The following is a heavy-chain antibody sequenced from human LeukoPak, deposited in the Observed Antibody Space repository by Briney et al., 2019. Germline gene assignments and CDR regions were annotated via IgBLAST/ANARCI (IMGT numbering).Heavy chain of an antibody. CDR3: GTLDSGSDAFDI. D-gene: IGHD3-22*01. J-gene: IGHJ3*02. Sequence: GSLRLSCAASGFTFSSYSMNWVRQAPGKGLEWVSSISSSSYIYYADSVKGRFTISRDNAKNSLYLQMNSLRAEDTAVYYCGTLDSGSDAFDIWGQGTMVTVSS. CDR1: GFTFSSYS. CDR2: ISSSSYI. V-gene: IGHV3-21*01.